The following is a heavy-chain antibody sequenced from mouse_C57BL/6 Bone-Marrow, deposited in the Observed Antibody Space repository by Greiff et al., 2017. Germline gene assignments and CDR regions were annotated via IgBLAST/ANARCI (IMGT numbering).Heavy chain of an antibody. V-gene: IGHV5-17*01. CDR3: ARRDYGSSPHWYFDV. Sequence: EVMLVESGGGLVKPGGSLKLSCAASGFTFSDYGMHWVRQAPEKGLEWVAYISSGSSTIYYADTVKGRFTISRDNAKNTLFLQMTSLRSVEPAMYYCARRDYGSSPHWYFDVWGTGTTVTVSS. CDR1: GFTFSDYG. J-gene: IGHJ1*03. D-gene: IGHD1-1*01. CDR2: ISSGSSTI.